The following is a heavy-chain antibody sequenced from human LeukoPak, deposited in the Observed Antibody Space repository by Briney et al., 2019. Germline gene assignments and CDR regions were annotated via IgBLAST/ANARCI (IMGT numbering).Heavy chain of an antibody. CDR2: IYYSGTT. CDR3: ARMTYGYSGYSNYFDY. J-gene: IGHJ4*02. Sequence: SETLSLTCAVSGGSLSSGGYSWSWIRQPPGTGLEWIGYIYYSGTTYYNPSLKSRVIIAVDRSKNQFSLNLSSVTAADTAVYYCARMTYGYSGYSNYFDYWGQGSLVTVSS. D-gene: IGHD5-12*01. CDR1: GGSLSSGGYS. V-gene: IGHV4-30-2*01.